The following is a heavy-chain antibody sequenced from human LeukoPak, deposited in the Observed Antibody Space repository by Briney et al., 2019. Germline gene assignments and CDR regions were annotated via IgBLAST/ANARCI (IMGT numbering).Heavy chain of an antibody. CDR2: IYAGGNT. CDR3: ARRGDV. Sequence: SETLSLTCTVSGGSVSSGNYYWNWIRQPAGKGLEWIGAIYAGGNTDYNPSLKGRITVSLGTSKNQFSLKLTSVTAADTAVYYCARRGDVWGQGTTVTVSS. CDR1: GGSVSSGNYY. V-gene: IGHV4-61*02. D-gene: IGHD3-10*01. J-gene: IGHJ6*02.